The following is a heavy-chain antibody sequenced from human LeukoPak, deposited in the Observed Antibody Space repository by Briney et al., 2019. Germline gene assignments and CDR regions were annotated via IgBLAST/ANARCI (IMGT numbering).Heavy chain of an antibody. CDR2: ISGSGGST. J-gene: IGHJ4*02. CDR1: GFTFSSYA. D-gene: IGHD4-17*01. Sequence: PGGSLRLSCAASGFTFSSYAMSWVRQAPGKGLEWVSAISGSGGSTYYADSVKGRFTISRDNSKNTLYLQMNSLRAEDTAVYYCAKTGAYGDYGGIDYWGQGTLVTVSS. CDR3: AKTGAYGDYGGIDY. V-gene: IGHV3-23*01.